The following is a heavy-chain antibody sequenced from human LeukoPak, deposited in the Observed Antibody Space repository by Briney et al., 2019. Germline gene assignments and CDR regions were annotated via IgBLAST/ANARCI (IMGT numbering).Heavy chain of an antibody. CDR2: IKSKIDGGTT. D-gene: IGHD3-9*01. CDR1: GFTFNNAW. CDR3: TTDRRHDILTGYYRGWFDP. J-gene: IGHJ5*02. V-gene: IGHV3-15*01. Sequence: PGGSLRLSCAASGFTFNNAWMSWVRQAPGQGLEWVGRIKSKIDGGTTDYAAPVKGRFTISRDDSQNTLFLRMSSLKTEDTAVYYCTTDRRHDILTGYYRGWFDPWGQGILVTVSS.